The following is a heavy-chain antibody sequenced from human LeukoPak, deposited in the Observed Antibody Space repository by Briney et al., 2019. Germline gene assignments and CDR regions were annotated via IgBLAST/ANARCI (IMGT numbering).Heavy chain of an antibody. J-gene: IGHJ4*02. CDR1: GGSFSGYY. V-gene: IGHV4-34*01. CDR3: AREQQLVHEIDY. D-gene: IGHD6-13*01. CDR2: INHSGST. Sequence: SETLSLTCAVYGGSFSGYYWSWIRQPPGKGLEWIGEINHSGSTYYNPSLKSRVTISVDTSKNQFSLKLSSVTAADTAVYYCAREQQLVHEIDYWGQGTLVTVSS.